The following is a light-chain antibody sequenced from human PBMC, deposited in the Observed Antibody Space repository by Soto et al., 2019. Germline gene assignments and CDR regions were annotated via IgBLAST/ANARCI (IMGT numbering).Light chain of an antibody. V-gene: IGKV3-15*01. CDR3: QQRSNWQIT. J-gene: IGKJ5*01. Sequence: EIVMTQSPATLSVSRGERATLCCRASQSVSSNLAWYKQKPGQAPRIVSYGASTRATGIPARFSGRGSGTEFTLTISSLEPDDFEVYYCQQRSNWQITFGQGTRLEIK. CDR1: QSVSSN. CDR2: GAS.